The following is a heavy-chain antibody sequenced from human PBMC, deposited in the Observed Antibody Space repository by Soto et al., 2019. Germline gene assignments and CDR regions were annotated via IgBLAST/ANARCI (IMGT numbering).Heavy chain of an antibody. V-gene: IGHV3-23*01. CDR3: AKAPNGYSRSWYPFDY. CDR1: GFTFSSYA. Sequence: GSLRLSCAASGFTFSSYAMSWVRQAPGKGLEWVSAISGSGGSTYYADSVKGRFTISRDNSKNTLYLQMNSLRAEDTAVYYCAKAPNGYSRSWYPFDYWGQGTLVTVSS. J-gene: IGHJ4*02. D-gene: IGHD6-13*01. CDR2: ISGSGGST.